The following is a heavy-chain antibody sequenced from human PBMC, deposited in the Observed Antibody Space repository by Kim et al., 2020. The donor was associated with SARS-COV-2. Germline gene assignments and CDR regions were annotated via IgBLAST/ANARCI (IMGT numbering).Heavy chain of an antibody. CDR3: ARHTPAITKGYYYYGMDV. D-gene: IGHD2-21*01. CDR2: IYYSGST. V-gene: IGHV4-59*08. Sequence: SETLSLTCTVSGGSISSYYWSWIRQPPGKGLEWIGDIYYSGSTNYNPSLKSRVTISVDTSKNQFSLKLSSVTAADTAVYYCARHTPAITKGYYYYGMDVWGQGTTVTVSS. J-gene: IGHJ6*02. CDR1: GGSISSYY.